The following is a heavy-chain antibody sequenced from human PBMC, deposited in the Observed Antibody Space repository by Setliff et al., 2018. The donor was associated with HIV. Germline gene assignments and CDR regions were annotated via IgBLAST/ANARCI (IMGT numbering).Heavy chain of an antibody. J-gene: IGHJ5*02. CDR1: GYSLSSGYY. CDR3: ARDIQAAGTGWFDP. Sequence: TLSLTCAVSGYSLSSGYYWGWIRQPPGKGLEWIGSIYHSGSTYYNPSLKSRVTISLDTSKNQFSLKLSSVTAADTAVYYCARDIQAAGTGWFDPWGQGTLVTVSS. D-gene: IGHD6-13*01. V-gene: IGHV4-38-2*02. CDR2: IYHSGST.